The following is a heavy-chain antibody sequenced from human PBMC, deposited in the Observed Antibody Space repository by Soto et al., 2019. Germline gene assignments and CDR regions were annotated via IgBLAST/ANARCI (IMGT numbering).Heavy chain of an antibody. J-gene: IGHJ5*02. CDR1: GGSFSGYY. V-gene: IGHV4-34*01. Sequence: QVQLQQWGAGLLKPSETLSLTCAVYGGSFSGYYWSWIRQPPGKGLEWIGEINHRGSTNYNPSLKSRVTISVDTSKNQFSLKLSSVTAADTAVYYCAREGTPYCSGGSCYRRDWFDPWGQGTLVTVSS. CDR3: AREGTPYCSGGSCYRRDWFDP. CDR2: INHRGST. D-gene: IGHD2-15*01.